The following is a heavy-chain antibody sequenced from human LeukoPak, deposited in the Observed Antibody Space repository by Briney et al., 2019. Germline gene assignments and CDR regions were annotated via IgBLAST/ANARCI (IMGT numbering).Heavy chain of an antibody. J-gene: IGHJ3*02. Sequence: SETLSLTCTVSGGSISSGGYYWSWIRQHPGRGLEWIGYIYYSGSTYYNPSLKSRVTISVDTSKNQFSLKLSSVTAADTAVYYCARAPTRYFDWSYAFDIWGQGTMVTVSS. CDR3: ARAPTRYFDWSYAFDI. CDR1: GGSISSGGYY. V-gene: IGHV4-31*03. D-gene: IGHD3-9*01. CDR2: IYYSGST.